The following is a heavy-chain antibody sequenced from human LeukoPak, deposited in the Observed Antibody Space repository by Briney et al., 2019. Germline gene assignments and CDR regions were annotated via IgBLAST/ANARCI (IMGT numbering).Heavy chain of an antibody. V-gene: IGHV6-1*01. CDR2: TYYRSKWYN. Sequence: SQTLSLTCAISGDSLASNSAAWDWIRHSPSRGLEWLGRTYYRSKWYNDYAVSVKSRITINPDTSKNQFSLQLNSVTPEDTAVYYCARDRQRVIDYWGQGTLVTVSS. CDR1: GDSLASNSAA. CDR3: ARDRQRVIDY. D-gene: IGHD2-21*01. J-gene: IGHJ4*02.